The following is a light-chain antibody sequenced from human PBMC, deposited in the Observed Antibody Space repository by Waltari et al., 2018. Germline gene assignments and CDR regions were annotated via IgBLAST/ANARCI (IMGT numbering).Light chain of an antibody. CDR2: EVY. J-gene: IGLJ2*01. CDR3: CSYAGRSTLV. CDR1: SSDVGASTL. V-gene: IGLV2-23*02. Sequence: QSALTQPASVSGSAGQSITISCTGTSSDVGASTLISWYQQYPGKAPTLMIYEVYKRPSGGSDRFSGSKSDNTASLTISGRQAEDEADYYCCSYAGRSTLVFGGGTKLTVL.